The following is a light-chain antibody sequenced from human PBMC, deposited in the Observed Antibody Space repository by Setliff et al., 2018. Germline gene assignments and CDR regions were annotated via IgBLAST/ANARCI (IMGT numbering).Light chain of an antibody. CDR1: SSDVGGYNY. Sequence: QSALAQPAAVSGSPGQSITISCAGTSSDVGGYNYVSWYQQHPGKASKLMIYEVTKRPSGVSDRFSGSKSGNTASLTISGLQAEDEADYYCLSYTSETTHALFAGGTKVTV. V-gene: IGLV2-14*03. CDR3: LSYTSETTHAL. J-gene: IGLJ2*01. CDR2: EVT.